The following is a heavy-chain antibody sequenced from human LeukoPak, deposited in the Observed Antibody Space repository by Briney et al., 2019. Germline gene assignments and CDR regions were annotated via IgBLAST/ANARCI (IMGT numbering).Heavy chain of an antibody. CDR2: IWYDGSNK. D-gene: IGHD6-13*01. J-gene: IGHJ4*02. Sequence: GESLRPSCAASGFTFSSYGMHWVRQAPGKGLEWVAVIWYDGSNKYYADSVKGRFTISRDNSKNTLYLQMNSLRAEDTAVYYFKVLAAAGSNRGSFDYWGQGTLVTVSS. CDR1: GFTFSSYG. CDR3: KVLAAAGSNRGSFDY. V-gene: IGHV3-33*01.